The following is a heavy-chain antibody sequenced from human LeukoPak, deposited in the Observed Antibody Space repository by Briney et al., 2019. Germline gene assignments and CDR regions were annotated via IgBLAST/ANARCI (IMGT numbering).Heavy chain of an antibody. D-gene: IGHD1-1*01. Sequence: KPSETLSLTCTVSGGSISPYYWSWIRQTPGKGLEWIGYILYSGTTTNYNPSLKSRVTISVDTPKNQFSLKLSSGTAADTAVYYCARVGDWNDLVYWGQGTLVTVSS. V-gene: IGHV4-59*01. J-gene: IGHJ4*02. CDR1: GGSISPYY. CDR2: ILYSGTTT. CDR3: ARVGDWNDLVY.